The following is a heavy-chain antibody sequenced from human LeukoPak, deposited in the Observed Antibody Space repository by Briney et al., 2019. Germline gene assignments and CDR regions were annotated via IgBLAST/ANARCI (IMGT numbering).Heavy chain of an antibody. CDR2: INWNGGST. Sequence: GGSLRLSCAASGFTFDDYGMSWVRQAPGKGLEWVSGINWNGGSTGYADSVKGGFTISRANAKNSLYLQMNSLRAEDTAVYYCATGDYGAFDIWGQGTMVTVSS. CDR3: ATGDYGAFDI. D-gene: IGHD4-17*01. CDR1: GFTFDDYG. V-gene: IGHV3-20*04. J-gene: IGHJ3*02.